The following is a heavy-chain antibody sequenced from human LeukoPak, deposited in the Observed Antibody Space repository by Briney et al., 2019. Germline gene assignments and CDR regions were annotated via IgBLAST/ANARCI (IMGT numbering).Heavy chain of an antibody. D-gene: IGHD1-26*01. Sequence: ASVKVSCKASGNIFTSSYTHWVRQAPGQGLEWMGLINPSDGTRNYAQKFQGRVTMTRDMSTSTVYMDLSSLRSDDTAVYYCARLIVGATTDAFDIWGQGTMVTVSS. CDR1: GNIFTSSY. CDR2: INPSDGTR. CDR3: ARLIVGATTDAFDI. J-gene: IGHJ3*02. V-gene: IGHV1-46*01.